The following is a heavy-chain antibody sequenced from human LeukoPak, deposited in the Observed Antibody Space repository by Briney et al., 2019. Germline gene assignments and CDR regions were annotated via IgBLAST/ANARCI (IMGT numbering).Heavy chain of an antibody. CDR3: ARGHGSGSTNWSDP. D-gene: IGHD3-10*01. V-gene: IGHV1-46*01. J-gene: IGHJ5*02. Sequence: ASVKVSCKASGYTFTSYSIHWVRQAPGQGLEWMGIINPSGASAMYAQKFQGRVTMTRDMSTATVYLDLSSRRFDDTAVYYCARGHGSGSTNWSDPWGQGTLVTVSS. CDR1: GYTFTSYS. CDR2: INPSGASA.